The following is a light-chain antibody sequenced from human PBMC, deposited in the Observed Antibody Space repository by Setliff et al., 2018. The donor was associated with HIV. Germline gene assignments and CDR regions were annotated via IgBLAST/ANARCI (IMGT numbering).Light chain of an antibody. Sequence: QSALAQPTSVSGSPGQSITISCTGTSSDVGGYNYVSWYQHRPGKAPKVVIYEVSNRPSGVSNRFSGSKSGNTASLTISGLQAEEEADYYCTSYAITNTLPFGTGTKV. CDR2: EVS. CDR1: SSDVGGYNY. CDR3: TSYAITNTLP. J-gene: IGLJ1*01. V-gene: IGLV2-14*01.